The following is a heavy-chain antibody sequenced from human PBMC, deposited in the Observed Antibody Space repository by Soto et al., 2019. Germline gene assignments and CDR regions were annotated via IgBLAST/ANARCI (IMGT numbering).Heavy chain of an antibody. J-gene: IGHJ3*02. V-gene: IGHV3-30-3*01. CDR1: GFTFSSYA. Sequence: QVQLVESGGGVVQPGRSLRLSCAASGFTFSSYAMHWVRQAPGKGLEWVAVISYDGSNKYYADSVKGRFTISRDNSKNTLYLQMNSLRAEDTAVYYCATQESGMVTMYAFDIWGQGTMVTVSS. CDR3: ATQESGMVTMYAFDI. CDR2: ISYDGSNK. D-gene: IGHD5-18*01.